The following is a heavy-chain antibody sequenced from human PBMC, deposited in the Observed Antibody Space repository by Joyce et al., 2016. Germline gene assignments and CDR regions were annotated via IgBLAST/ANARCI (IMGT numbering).Heavy chain of an antibody. CDR1: GFTFSNYG. J-gene: IGHJ4*02. V-gene: IGHV3-30*03. Sequence: QGQLVESGGGVVQPGRSLRLSCAASGFTFSNYGMHWVRLAPGKGLEWVAVISYDGSNKHYGDSVKGRFTISRDNSKNTLYLQMNSLRAEDTAVYYCAGGILTGYFDYWGQGTLVTVSS. CDR3: AGGILTGYFDY. CDR2: ISYDGSNK. D-gene: IGHD3-9*01.